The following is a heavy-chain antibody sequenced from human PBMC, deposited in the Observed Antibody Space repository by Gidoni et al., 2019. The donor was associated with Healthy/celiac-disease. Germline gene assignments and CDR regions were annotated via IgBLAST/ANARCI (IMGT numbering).Heavy chain of an antibody. CDR2: INHSGST. CDR3: ARARSRGWGPGSPYFDY. V-gene: IGHV4-34*01. J-gene: IGHJ4*02. D-gene: IGHD1-26*01. CDR1: GGSFSGSY. Sequence: QVQLQQWGAGLLKPSETLSLTCAVYGGSFSGSYWSWIRQPPGKGLEWIEEINHSGSTNYNPSLKSRVTISVDTSKNQFSLKLSSVTAADTAVYYCARARSRGWGPGSPYFDYWGQGTLVTVSS.